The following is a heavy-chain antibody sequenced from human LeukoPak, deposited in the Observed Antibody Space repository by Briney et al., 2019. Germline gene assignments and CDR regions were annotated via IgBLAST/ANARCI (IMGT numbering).Heavy chain of an antibody. CDR1: GGPISSYY. CDR2: IYYSGST. Sequence: TASETLSLTCTVSGGPISSYYWSWIRQPPGKGLEWIGYIYYSGSTNYNPSLKSRVTISVDTSKNQFSLKLSSVTAADTAVYYCARDLRIVGATTDYYYGMDVWGQGTTVTVSS. V-gene: IGHV4-59*01. D-gene: IGHD1-26*01. CDR3: ARDLRIVGATTDYYYGMDV. J-gene: IGHJ6*02.